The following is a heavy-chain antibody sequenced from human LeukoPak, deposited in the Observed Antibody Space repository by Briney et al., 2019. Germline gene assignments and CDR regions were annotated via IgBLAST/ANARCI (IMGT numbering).Heavy chain of an antibody. CDR3: ARAPMGTAALC. V-gene: IGHV1-8*01. CDR2: MNPVSGNA. J-gene: IGHJ4*02. CDR1: GYTFTNFD. Sequence: ASVKVSCKASGYTFTNFDINWVRQAPGQGLEWMRWMNPVSGNAGSAQKFQGRVTLTGDTSISTAYMELSSLRSDDTAVYYCARAPMGTAALCWGQGTLVTVSS. D-gene: IGHD2-2*01.